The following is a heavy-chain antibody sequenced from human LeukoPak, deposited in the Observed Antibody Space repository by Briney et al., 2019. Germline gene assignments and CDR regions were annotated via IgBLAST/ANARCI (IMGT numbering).Heavy chain of an antibody. J-gene: IGHJ4*02. D-gene: IGHD1-14*01. Sequence: GSSVKVSCKASGGTFSSYAISWVRQATGQGLVWMGWMNPHTGDADFPQPFQGRVTMTRSTSTDIAYMELSSLTSEDTAVYYCARDHVGEPAPFDYWGQGTLVTVSS. CDR2: MNPHTGDA. CDR1: GGTFSSYA. CDR3: ARDHVGEPAPFDY. V-gene: IGHV1-8*02.